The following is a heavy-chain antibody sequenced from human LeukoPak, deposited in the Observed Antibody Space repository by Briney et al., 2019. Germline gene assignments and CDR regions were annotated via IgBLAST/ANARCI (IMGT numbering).Heavy chain of an antibody. D-gene: IGHD3-3*01. J-gene: IGHJ4*02. CDR1: GYTFTGYY. CDR2: INPNSGGT. V-gene: IGHV1-2*02. CDR3: ARDSTTIFGVVTDSADY. Sequence: ASVKVFCKASGYTFTGYYMHWVRQAPGQGLEWMGWINPNSGGTNYAQKFQGRVTMTRDTSISTAYMELSRLRSDDTAVYYCARDSTTIFGVVTDSADYWGQGTLVTVSS.